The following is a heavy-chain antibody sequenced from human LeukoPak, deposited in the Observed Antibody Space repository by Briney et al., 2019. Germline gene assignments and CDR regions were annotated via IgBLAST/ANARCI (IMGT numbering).Heavy chain of an antibody. Sequence: NPSETLSLTCTVSGGSISSYYWSWIRQPPGKGLEWIGYIYYTGSTNYNPSLKSRVTISVDTSKNQFSLKLSSVTAADTAVYYCARRISGYSGYYYYYMDVWGKGTTVTISS. CDR2: IYYTGST. V-gene: IGHV4-59*01. CDR1: GGSISSYY. CDR3: ARRISGYSGYYYYYMDV. D-gene: IGHD3-22*01. J-gene: IGHJ6*03.